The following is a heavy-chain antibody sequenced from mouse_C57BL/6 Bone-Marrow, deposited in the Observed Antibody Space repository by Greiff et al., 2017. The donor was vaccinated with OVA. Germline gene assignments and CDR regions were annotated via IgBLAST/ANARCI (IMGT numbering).Heavy chain of an antibody. D-gene: IGHD1-1*01. CDR3: TAYYYGSSHWYFDV. J-gene: IGHJ1*03. Sequence: VTLKESGAELVRPGASVKLSCTASGFNIKDDYMHWVKQRPEQGLEWIGWIDPENGDTEYASKFQGKATITADTSSNTAYLQLSSLTSEDTAVYYCTAYYYGSSHWYFDVWGTGTTVTVSS. V-gene: IGHV14-4*01. CDR2: IDPENGDT. CDR1: GFNIKDDY.